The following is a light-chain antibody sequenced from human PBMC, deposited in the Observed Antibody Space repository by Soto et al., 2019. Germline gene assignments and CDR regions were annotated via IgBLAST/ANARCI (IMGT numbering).Light chain of an antibody. CDR2: DAS. Sequence: VLTQSPATLSLSPGERATLSCGASQSVSSYLAWYQQKPGQAPRLLIYDASNRDTGIPAKFSGSGSGTDVTLTISSLEPEDFAVYYCQQRSSWHLTFGGGTKVEIK. V-gene: IGKV3-11*01. J-gene: IGKJ4*01. CDR3: QQRSSWHLT. CDR1: QSVSSY.